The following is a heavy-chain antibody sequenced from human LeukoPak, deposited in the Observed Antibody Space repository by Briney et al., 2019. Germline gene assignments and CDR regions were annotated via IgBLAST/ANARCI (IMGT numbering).Heavy chain of an antibody. Sequence: ASVKVSCKASGYTFTGYYMHWVRQAPGQGLEWMGWINPNSGGTNYAQKFQGTVTMTRDTSISTAYMELSRLRSDDTAVYYCARDSVAARPGDYWGQGTLVTVSS. V-gene: IGHV1-2*02. CDR1: GYTFTGYY. CDR2: INPNSGGT. D-gene: IGHD6-6*01. J-gene: IGHJ4*02. CDR3: ARDSVAARPGDY.